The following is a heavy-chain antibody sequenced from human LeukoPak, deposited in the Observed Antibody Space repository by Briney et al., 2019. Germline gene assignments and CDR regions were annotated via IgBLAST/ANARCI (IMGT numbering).Heavy chain of an antibody. J-gene: IGHJ6*02. V-gene: IGHV3-7*01. Sequence: GGSLRLSCAASGFTFSSYWMSWVRQAPGEGLEWVANIKQDGSEKYYVDSVKGRFTISRDNAKNSLYPQMNSLRAEDTAVYYCARVQGDGYNEYYYYYGMDVWGQGTTVTVSS. CDR2: IKQDGSEK. CDR3: ARVQGDGYNEYYYYYGMDV. CDR1: GFTFSSYW. D-gene: IGHD5-24*01.